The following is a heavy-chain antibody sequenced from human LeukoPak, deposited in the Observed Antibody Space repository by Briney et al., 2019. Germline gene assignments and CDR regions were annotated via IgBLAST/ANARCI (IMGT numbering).Heavy chain of an antibody. V-gene: IGHV3-11*01. D-gene: IGHD6-13*01. CDR1: GFTFSNAW. CDR2: ISSSGSTI. J-gene: IGHJ5*02. Sequence: PGGSLRLSCAASGFTFSNAWMSWVRQAPGKGLEWVSYISSSGSTIYYADSVKGRFTISRDNAKNSLYLQMNSLRAEDTAVYYCARGGLDSSSWYGWFDPWGQGTLVTVSS. CDR3: ARGGLDSSSWYGWFDP.